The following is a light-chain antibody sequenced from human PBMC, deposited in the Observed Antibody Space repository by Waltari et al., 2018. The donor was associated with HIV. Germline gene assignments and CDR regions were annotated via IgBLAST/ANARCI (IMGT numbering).Light chain of an antibody. Sequence: ELVMTQSPATLSVSPGESATLSCRASQSISINLAWYQQKPGQAPRLLIHDASTRATGIPARFRGTGSGTEFTLTISGLQSEDLAVYYCQQYGSSPLTFGQGTKVEIK. CDR3: QQYGSSPLT. V-gene: IGKV3-15*01. J-gene: IGKJ1*01. CDR2: DAS. CDR1: QSISIN.